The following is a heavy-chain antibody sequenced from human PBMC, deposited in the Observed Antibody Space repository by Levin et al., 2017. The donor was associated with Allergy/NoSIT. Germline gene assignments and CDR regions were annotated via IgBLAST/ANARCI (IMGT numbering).Heavy chain of an antibody. CDR3: ARVLKTGFCDY. Sequence: GESLKISCKASGYTFTSYGISWVRQAPGQGLEWMGWISAYNGNTNYAQKLQGRVTMTTDTSTSTAYMELRSLRSDDTAVYYCARVLKTGFCDYWGQGTLVTVSS. J-gene: IGHJ4*02. CDR1: GYTFTSYG. D-gene: IGHD1-14*01. CDR2: ISAYNGNT. V-gene: IGHV1-18*01.